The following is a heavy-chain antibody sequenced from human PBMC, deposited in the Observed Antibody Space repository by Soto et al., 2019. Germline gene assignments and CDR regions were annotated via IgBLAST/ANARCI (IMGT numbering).Heavy chain of an antibody. D-gene: IGHD6-13*01. V-gene: IGHV1-18*01. J-gene: IGHJ3*02. CDR2: ISAYNGNT. CDR3: ARDLMTVSRSWYSLHDAFDI. Sequence: ASVKVSCKASGYTFTSYVISWVRQAPGQGLEWMGWISAYNGNTNYAQKLQGRVTMTTDTSTSTAYMELRSLRSDDTAVYYCARDLMTVSRSWYSLHDAFDIWGQGTMVTV. CDR1: GYTFTSYV.